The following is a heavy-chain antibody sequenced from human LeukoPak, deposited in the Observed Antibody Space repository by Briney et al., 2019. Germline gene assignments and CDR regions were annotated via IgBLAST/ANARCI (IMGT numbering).Heavy chain of an antibody. CDR2: IHYSGST. Sequence: SETLSLTCTVSGGSISSRSYYWGWIRQPPGKGLEWIASIHYSGSTYYNPSLKSRVTMSVDTSKNQFSLKLSSMTAADTAVYYCAREDGSGWYVDIIDYWGQGTLVTVSS. V-gene: IGHV4-39*02. J-gene: IGHJ4*02. CDR1: GGSISSRSYY. D-gene: IGHD6-19*01. CDR3: AREDGSGWYVDIIDY.